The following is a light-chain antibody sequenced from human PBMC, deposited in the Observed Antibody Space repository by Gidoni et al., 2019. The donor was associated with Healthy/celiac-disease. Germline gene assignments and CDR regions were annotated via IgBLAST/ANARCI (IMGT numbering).Light chain of an antibody. CDR3: QQYNNWPLRT. CDR2: GAA. J-gene: IGKJ1*01. V-gene: IGKV3-15*01. Sequence: EIVITHSPSTLSVSPGERATLSCRASQSVSSNLAWYQQKPGQEPRLLIYGAATRATGSQARLSGSGAGTEVILLISSLQSADFAVDYCQQYNNWPLRTFGQGTKVEIK. CDR1: QSVSSN.